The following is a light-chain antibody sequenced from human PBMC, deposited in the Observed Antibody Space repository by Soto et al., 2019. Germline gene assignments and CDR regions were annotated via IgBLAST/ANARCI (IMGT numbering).Light chain of an antibody. CDR2: GAS. CDR1: QSVSSSF. Sequence: EIMLTQSPGTLSLSPGERATLSCRASQSVSSSFLAWYQQKPGQAPRLLIYGASSRATGIPDRFSGSGSGTGGGVGISRLEPEDFAMYLCQHYGTSLWTFGQGTKVEIK. V-gene: IGKV3-20*01. CDR3: QHYGTSLWT. J-gene: IGKJ1*01.